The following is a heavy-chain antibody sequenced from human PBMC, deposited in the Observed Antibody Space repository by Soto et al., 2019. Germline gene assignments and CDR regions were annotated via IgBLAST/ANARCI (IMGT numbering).Heavy chain of an antibody. CDR1: GGSVSSGSYY. D-gene: IGHD6-19*01. CDR3: ARDQAASVWLVSSNGWFDP. J-gene: IGHJ5*02. Sequence: PSETLSLTCTVSGGSVSSGSYYWSWIRQPPGKGLEWIGYIYCSGSTNYNPSLKSRVTISVDTSKNQFSLKLSSVTAADTAVYYCARDQAASVWLVSSNGWFDPWGQGTLVTVSS. CDR2: IYCSGST. V-gene: IGHV4-61*01.